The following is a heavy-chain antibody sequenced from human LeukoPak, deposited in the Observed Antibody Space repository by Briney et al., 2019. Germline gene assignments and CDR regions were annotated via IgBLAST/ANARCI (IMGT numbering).Heavy chain of an antibody. CDR1: GFIFDDYA. D-gene: IGHD6-13*01. V-gene: IGHV3-9*01. Sequence: GGSLRLSCAASGFIFDDYAMHWVRQSPGKGLEWVSGISWNSGYIDYADSVKGRFTISRDNAKNSLYLQMNSLRAEDTAVYYCARDPGIPAAGTVGYFDYWGQGTLVTVSS. CDR2: ISWNSGYI. CDR3: ARDPGIPAAGTVGYFDY. J-gene: IGHJ4*02.